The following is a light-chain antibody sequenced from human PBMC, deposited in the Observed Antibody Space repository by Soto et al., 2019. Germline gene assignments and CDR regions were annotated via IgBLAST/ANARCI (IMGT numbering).Light chain of an antibody. J-gene: IGKJ3*01. CDR3: MQALQTPT. CDR2: LGS. Sequence: DIVMTQSPLSLPVTPGEPASISCRSSQSLLHSNGYNYLDWYLQKPGQSPQLLIYLGSNRASGVPDRLSGSGSGTDFTLKISRVEAEDVGVYYGMQALQTPTFGPGTKVDIK. CDR1: QSLLHSNGYNY. V-gene: IGKV2-28*01.